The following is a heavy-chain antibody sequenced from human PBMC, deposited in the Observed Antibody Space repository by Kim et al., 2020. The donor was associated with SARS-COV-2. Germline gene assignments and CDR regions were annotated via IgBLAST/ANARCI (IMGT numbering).Heavy chain of an antibody. J-gene: IGHJ4*02. Sequence: RLTISRDNAKNSLYLQMNSLRDEDTAVYYCARDLPYYYDSSGYPYYFDYWGQGTLVTVSS. V-gene: IGHV3-48*02. D-gene: IGHD3-22*01. CDR3: ARDLPYYYDSSGYPYYFDY.